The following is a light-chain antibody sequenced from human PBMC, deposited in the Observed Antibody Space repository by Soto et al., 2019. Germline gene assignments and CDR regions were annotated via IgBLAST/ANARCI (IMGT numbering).Light chain of an antibody. CDR3: QQYYSTPYT. Sequence: DIVTTQSPDSLAVSLGERATINCKSSQSVLYSANNKNYLVWYQQKPGQPPKLLIYWASTRESGVPDRFSGSGSGTDFTLTISSLQAEDVAVYYCQQYYSTPYTFGQGTKLEIK. CDR2: WAS. V-gene: IGKV4-1*01. J-gene: IGKJ2*01. CDR1: QSVLYSANNKNY.